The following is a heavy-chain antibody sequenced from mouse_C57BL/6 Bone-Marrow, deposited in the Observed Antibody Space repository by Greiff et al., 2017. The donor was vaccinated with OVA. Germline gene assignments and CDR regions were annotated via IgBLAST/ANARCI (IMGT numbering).Heavy chain of an antibody. D-gene: IGHD2-1*01. Sequence: EVKLQQSGPELVKPGASVKIPCKASGYTFTDYNMDWVKQSHGKSLEWIGDINPNNGGTIYNQKFKGKATLTVDKSSSTAYMELRSLTSEDTAVYYCARSYGNYDAWFAYWGQGTLVTVSA. CDR3: ARSYGNYDAWFAY. J-gene: IGHJ3*01. CDR2: INPNNGGT. CDR1: GYTFTDYN. V-gene: IGHV1-18*01.